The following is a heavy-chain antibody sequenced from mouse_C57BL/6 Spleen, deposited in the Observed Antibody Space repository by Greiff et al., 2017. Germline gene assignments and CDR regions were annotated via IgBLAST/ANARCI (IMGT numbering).Heavy chain of an antibody. D-gene: IGHD1-1*01. Sequence: QVQLQQSGAELARPGASVTMSCKASGYTFTSYTMHWVKQRPGQGLEWIGYINPSSGYTKYNQKFKDKATLTADKSSSTAYMQLSSLTSEDSAVYYCARHGSSSYYAMDYWGQGTSVTVSS. CDR2: INPSSGYT. J-gene: IGHJ4*01. CDR3: ARHGSSSYYAMDY. CDR1: GYTFTSYT. V-gene: IGHV1-4*01.